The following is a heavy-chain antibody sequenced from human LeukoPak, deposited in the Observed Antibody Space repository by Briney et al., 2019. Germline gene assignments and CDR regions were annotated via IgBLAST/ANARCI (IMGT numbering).Heavy chain of an antibody. V-gene: IGHV4-34*01. J-gene: IGHJ4*02. D-gene: IGHD6-19*01. Sequence: PSETLSLTCAVYGGSFSGYYWSWIRQPPGKGLEWIGEINHSGSTNYNPSLKSRVTISVDTSKNQFSLKLSSVTAADTAVYYCERGGWLNYWGQGTLVTVSS. CDR3: ERGGWLNY. CDR2: INHSGST. CDR1: GGSFSGYY.